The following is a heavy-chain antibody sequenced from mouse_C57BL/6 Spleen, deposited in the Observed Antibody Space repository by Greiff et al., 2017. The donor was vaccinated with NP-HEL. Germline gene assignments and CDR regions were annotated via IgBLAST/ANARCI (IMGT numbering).Heavy chain of an antibody. Sequence: VQLQQPGAELVMPGASVKLSCKASGYTFTSYWMHWVKQRPGQGLEWIGEIDPSDSYTNYNQKFKGKSTLTVDKSSSTAYMQLSSLTSEDSAVYDCARTYYDNGYAMDYWGQGTSVTVSS. V-gene: IGHV1-69*01. CDR2: IDPSDSYT. J-gene: IGHJ4*01. CDR3: ARTYYDNGYAMDY. CDR1: GYTFTSYW. D-gene: IGHD2-10*01.